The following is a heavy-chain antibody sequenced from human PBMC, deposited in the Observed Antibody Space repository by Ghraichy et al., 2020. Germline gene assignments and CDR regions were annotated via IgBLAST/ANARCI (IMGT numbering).Heavy chain of an antibody. D-gene: IGHD2-21*02. Sequence: GESLNISCAASGFTVSTNYVSWVRQAPGEGLEWVSVIYAGGSTYYADSVKGRFTISRDNSNNKVFLQMNSLRAEDTAVYYCARGGGAYCGVDCQGAFEYWGQGTLVTVSS. J-gene: IGHJ4*02. CDR2: IYAGGST. V-gene: IGHV3-53*01. CDR3: ARGGGAYCGVDCQGAFEY. CDR1: GFTVSTNY.